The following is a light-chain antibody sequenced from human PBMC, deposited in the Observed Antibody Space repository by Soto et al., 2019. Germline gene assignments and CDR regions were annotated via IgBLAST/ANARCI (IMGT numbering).Light chain of an antibody. Sequence: EIVLTQSPGTLSLSPGERATLSCRASQSVSSSYLAWYQQKPGQAPRLLIYGASSRGTGIRDRFSGSGSGTDSTLTISRLEPEDFALYYCQQYGSSPRTFGQGTKVEIK. CDR1: QSVSSSY. J-gene: IGKJ1*01. CDR3: QQYGSSPRT. V-gene: IGKV3-20*01. CDR2: GAS.